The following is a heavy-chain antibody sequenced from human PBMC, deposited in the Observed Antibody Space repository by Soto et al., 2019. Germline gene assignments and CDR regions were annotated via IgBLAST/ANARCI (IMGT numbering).Heavy chain of an antibody. J-gene: IGHJ2*01. CDR3: ARTVTAKGGGWYFDL. D-gene: IGHD4-17*01. V-gene: IGHV4-34*01. CDR2: INHSGST. CDR1: GGSFSGYY. Sequence: SETLSLTCAVYGGSFSGYYWSWIRQPPGKGLEWIGEINHSGSTNYNPSLKSRVTISVDTSKNQFSLKLSSVTAADTAVYYCARTVTAKGGGWYFDLWGRGTLVTVSS.